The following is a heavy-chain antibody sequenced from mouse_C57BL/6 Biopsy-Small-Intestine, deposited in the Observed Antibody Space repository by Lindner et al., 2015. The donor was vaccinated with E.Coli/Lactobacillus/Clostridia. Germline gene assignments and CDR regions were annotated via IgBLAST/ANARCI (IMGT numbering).Heavy chain of an antibody. CDR2: FDPSTGSAGT. CDR3: ARRRPGTDSSISLDN. V-gene: IGHV1S61*01. Sequence: SVKVSCKASGYPFSTYYIHWVRQAPGQGLEWMGIFDPSTGSAGTRYAATFQGRVTMSGDTSTSTVYLELSSLRSDDTAFYYCARRRPGTDSSISLDNWGQGTLVTVSS. D-gene: IGHD2-10*02. J-gene: IGHJ4*01. CDR1: GYPFSTYY.